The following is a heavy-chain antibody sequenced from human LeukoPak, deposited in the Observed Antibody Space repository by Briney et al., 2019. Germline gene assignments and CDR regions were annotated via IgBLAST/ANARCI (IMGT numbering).Heavy chain of an antibody. CDR3: ARDLAYYYDSSYD. V-gene: IGHV3-21*01. CDR1: GFTFNIYS. CDR2: IDSSSYNI. D-gene: IGHD3-22*01. Sequence: PGGSLRLSCVASGFTFNIYSMNWVRQAPGKGLEWVSSIDSSSYNINYADSVKGRFTISRDNAKNSLFLQMNSLRAEDTAVYFCARDLAYYYDSSYDWGQGTLVTVPS. J-gene: IGHJ4*02.